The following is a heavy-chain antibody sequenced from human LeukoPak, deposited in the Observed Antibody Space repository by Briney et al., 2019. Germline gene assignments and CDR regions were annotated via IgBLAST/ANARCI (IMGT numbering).Heavy chain of an antibody. V-gene: IGHV3-43*02. Sequence: GGSLRLSCAASGFTFDDYAMHWVRQAPGKGLEWVSLISGDGGSTYYAGSVKGRFTISRDNSKNSLYLQMNSLRTEDTALYYCAKDNDILTGYEYYYFDYWGQGTLVTVSS. CDR3: AKDNDILTGYEYYYFDY. J-gene: IGHJ4*02. CDR1: GFTFDDYA. D-gene: IGHD3-9*01. CDR2: ISGDGGST.